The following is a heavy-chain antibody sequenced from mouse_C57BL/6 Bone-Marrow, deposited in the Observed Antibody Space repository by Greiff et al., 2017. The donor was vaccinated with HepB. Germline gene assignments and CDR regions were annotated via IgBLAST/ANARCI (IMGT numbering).Heavy chain of an antibody. Sequence: VHLVESGAELVRPGASVTLSCKASGYTFTDYEMHWVKQTPVHGLEWIGAIDPETGGTAYNQKFKGKAILTADKSSSTAYMELRSLTSEDSAVYYCTRSRGVSGNYPYYFDYWGQGTTLTVSS. J-gene: IGHJ2*01. V-gene: IGHV1-15*01. CDR1: GYTFTDYE. CDR2: IDPETGGT. D-gene: IGHD2-1*01. CDR3: TRSRGVSGNYPYYFDY.